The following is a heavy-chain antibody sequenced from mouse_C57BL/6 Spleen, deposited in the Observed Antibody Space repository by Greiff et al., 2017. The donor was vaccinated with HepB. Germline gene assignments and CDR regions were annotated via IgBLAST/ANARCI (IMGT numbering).Heavy chain of an antibody. Sequence: EVKVVESGGDLVKPGGSLKLSCAASGFTFSSYGMSWVRQTPDKRLEWVATISSGGSYTYYPDSVKGRFTISRDNAKNTLYLQMSSLKSEDTAMYYCASLYDGYFFAYWGQGTLVTVSA. V-gene: IGHV5-6*01. CDR3: ASLYDGYFFAY. CDR1: GFTFSSYG. D-gene: IGHD2-3*01. CDR2: ISSGGSYT. J-gene: IGHJ3*01.